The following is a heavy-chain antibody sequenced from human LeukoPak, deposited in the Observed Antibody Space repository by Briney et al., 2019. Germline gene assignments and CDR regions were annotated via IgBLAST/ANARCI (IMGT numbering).Heavy chain of an antibody. D-gene: IGHD1-26*01. CDR3: AKTSTNTNLPWENWFDS. CDR1: GFSFSSYA. CDR2: IAGSSVTPGRSGT. J-gene: IGHJ5*01. Sequence: PGGSLRLSCAISGFSFSSYAMSWVRQSPGKGLEWVSAIAGSSVTPGRSGTSSPYSVTGRFTISRDNSKNTLYLQMNSLRADDTAVYCCAKTSTNTNLPWENWFDSWGQGTLVTVSS. V-gene: IGHV3-23*01.